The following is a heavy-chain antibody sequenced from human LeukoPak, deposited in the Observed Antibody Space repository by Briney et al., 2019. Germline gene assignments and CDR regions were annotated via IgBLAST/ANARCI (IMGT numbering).Heavy chain of an antibody. J-gene: IGHJ4*02. CDR1: GFTFSSYA. CDR3: ARDRWGYSYGGD. CDR2: ISGSGGST. D-gene: IGHD5-18*01. V-gene: IGHV3-23*01. Sequence: GGSLRLSCAASGFTFSSYAMSWVRQAPGKGLEWVSAISGSGGSTYYADSVKGRFTISRDNSKNTLYLQMNSLRAEDTAVYYCARDRWGYSYGGDWGQGTLVTVSS.